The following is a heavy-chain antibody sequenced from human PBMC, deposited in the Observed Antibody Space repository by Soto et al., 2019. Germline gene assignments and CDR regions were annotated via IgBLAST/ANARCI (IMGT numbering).Heavy chain of an antibody. Sequence: GASVKVSCKASGYTFTSYAMHWVRQAPGQRLEWMGWINAGNGNTKYSQKFQGRVTITRDTSASTAYMELSSLRSDDTAVYYCARDPALLLAAAGTQGLFDYWGQGTLVTVSS. CDR1: GYTFTSYA. J-gene: IGHJ4*02. V-gene: IGHV1-3*01. CDR3: ARDPALLLAAAGTQGLFDY. D-gene: IGHD6-13*01. CDR2: INAGNGNT.